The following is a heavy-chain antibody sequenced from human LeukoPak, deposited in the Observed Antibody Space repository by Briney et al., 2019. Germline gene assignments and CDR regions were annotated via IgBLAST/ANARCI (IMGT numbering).Heavy chain of an antibody. J-gene: IGHJ4*02. CDR1: GFTFSNHY. D-gene: IGHD6-13*01. Sequence: GGSLRLSCAASGFTFSNHYMSWVRQAPGKGLEWVADIKQDGSEKYYVDSVKGRFTISRDNAKNSLYLQMSSLRAEDTALYHCARDWYGIYFDYWGQGTLVTVSS. V-gene: IGHV3-7*03. CDR3: ARDWYGIYFDY. CDR2: IKQDGSEK.